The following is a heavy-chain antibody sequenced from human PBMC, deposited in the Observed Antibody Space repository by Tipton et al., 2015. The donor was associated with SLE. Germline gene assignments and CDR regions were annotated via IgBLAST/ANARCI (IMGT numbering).Heavy chain of an antibody. CDR3: ARLVFGSSSRFFQH. D-gene: IGHD6-6*01. Sequence: TLSLTCAVSGYSISSGYYWGWIRQPPGKGLEWIGSIYHSGSTSYNPSLKSRVTISVDTSKNQFSLKLTSVTAADTAVYYCARLVFGSSSRFFQHWGQGTLVTASS. V-gene: IGHV4-38-2*01. J-gene: IGHJ1*01. CDR2: IYHSGST. CDR1: GYSISSGYY.